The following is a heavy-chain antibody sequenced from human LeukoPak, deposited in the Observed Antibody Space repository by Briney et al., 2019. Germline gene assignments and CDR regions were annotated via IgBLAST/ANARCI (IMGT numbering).Heavy chain of an antibody. D-gene: IGHD5-12*01. Sequence: GGSLRLSCAASGFTFSSYSMNWVRQAPGKGLEWVSSISSSSSYIYYADSVKGRFTISRDNAKNSLYLQMNSLRAEDTAVYYCARDSRGYSSYDGNDYWGQGTLVTVSS. CDR2: ISSSSSYI. V-gene: IGHV3-21*01. CDR3: ARDSRGYSSYDGNDY. J-gene: IGHJ4*02. CDR1: GFTFSSYS.